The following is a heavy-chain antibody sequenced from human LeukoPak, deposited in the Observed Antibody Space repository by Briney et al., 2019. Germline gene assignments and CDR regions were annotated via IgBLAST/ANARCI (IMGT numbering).Heavy chain of an antibody. CDR1: GYTFTSYD. CDR3: ARAKQYYDFWSGYYRYYYCGMDV. CDR2: MNPNSGNT. V-gene: IGHV1-8*01. Sequence: GASVKVSCKASGYTFTSYDINWVRQATGQGLEWMGWMNPNSGNTGYAQKFQGRVTMTRNTSISTAYMELSSLRSEDTAVYYCARAKQYYDFWSGYYRYYYCGMDVWGQGTTVTVSS. D-gene: IGHD3-3*01. J-gene: IGHJ6*02.